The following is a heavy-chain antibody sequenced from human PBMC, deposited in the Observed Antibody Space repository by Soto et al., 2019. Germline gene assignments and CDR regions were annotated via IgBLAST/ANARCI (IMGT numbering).Heavy chain of an antibody. Sequence: ASVKVSCKVSGYTLTELSMHWVRQAPGKGLEWMGGFDPEDGETIHAQKFQGRVTMTEDTSTDTAYMELSSLRSEDTAVYYCATDFGKRYSHTYACFDYWGQGTLVTVSS. V-gene: IGHV1-24*01. CDR1: GYTLTELS. D-gene: IGHD3-3*01. J-gene: IGHJ4*02. CDR2: FDPEDGET. CDR3: ATDFGKRYSHTYACFDY.